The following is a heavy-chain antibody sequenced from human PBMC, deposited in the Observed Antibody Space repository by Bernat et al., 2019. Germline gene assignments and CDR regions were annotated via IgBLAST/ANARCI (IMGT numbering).Heavy chain of an antibody. V-gene: IGHV4-39*07. CDR2: IYYSGST. D-gene: IGHD3-10*01. CDR1: GGSISSSSYY. Sequence: QLQLQESGPGLVKPSETLSLTCTVSGGSISSSSYYWGWIRQPPGKGLEWIGSIYYSGSTYYNPSLKSRVTISVDKSKNQFSLKLSSVTAADTAVYYCAGAMVRGGPDYWGQGTLVTVSS. CDR3: AGAMVRGGPDY. J-gene: IGHJ4*02.